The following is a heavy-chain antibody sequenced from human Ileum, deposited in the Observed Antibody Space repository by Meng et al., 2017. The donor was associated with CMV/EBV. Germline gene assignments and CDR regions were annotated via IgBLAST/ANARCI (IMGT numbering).Heavy chain of an antibody. CDR3: ARGHTFWSSYSNRYYYYGLDL. V-gene: IGHV1-18*01. CDR1: TYD. D-gene: IGHD3-3*01. J-gene: IGHJ6*02. Sequence: TYDISWVRQAPGQGLEWMGWISAYKANTNSRQKFQDRVTMTTDTSTSTAYLELRSLRSDDTAVYYCARGHTFWSSYSNRYYYYGLDLWGQGTTVTV. CDR2: ISAYKANT.